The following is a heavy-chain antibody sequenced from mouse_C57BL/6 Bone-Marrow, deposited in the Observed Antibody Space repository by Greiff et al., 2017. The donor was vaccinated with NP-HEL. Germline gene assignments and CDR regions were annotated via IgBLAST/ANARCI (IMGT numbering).Heavy chain of an antibody. CDR2: TFYSGIT. J-gene: IGHJ1*03. CDR1: GFSINSDCY. V-gene: IGHV3-3*01. Sequence: EVKLVESGPSLVRPSQTLSRTCTVTGFSINSDCYWIWSRQFPGNKLEYIGYTFYSGITYFNPSLESRTYITRDTSKNQFSLKLSSVTTEDTATYYCARAGDYHWYFDVWGTGTTVTVSS. CDR3: ARAGDYHWYFDV. D-gene: IGHD2-4*01.